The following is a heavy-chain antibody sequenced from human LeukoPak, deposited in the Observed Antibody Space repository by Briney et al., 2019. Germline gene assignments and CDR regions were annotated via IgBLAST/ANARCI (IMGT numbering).Heavy chain of an antibody. CDR2: ISAYNGDT. CDR3: ARVHSGWSPDY. D-gene: IGHD6-19*01. Sequence: ASVKVSCKASGYTFTNFGISWVRQAPGQGLEWMGWISAYNGDTNYAQKLQGRVTMTTDTSTSTAYMELRSLRSDDTAVYYCARVHSGWSPDYWGQGTLVIVSS. CDR1: GYTFTNFG. J-gene: IGHJ4*02. V-gene: IGHV1-18*01.